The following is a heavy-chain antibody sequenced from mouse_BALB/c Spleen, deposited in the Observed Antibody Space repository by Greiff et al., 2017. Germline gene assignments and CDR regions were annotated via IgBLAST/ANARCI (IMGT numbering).Heavy chain of an antibody. V-gene: IGHV5-12-2*01. CDR1: GFTFSNYT. CDR3: ARQGYYRYDGYYFDY. Sequence: EVQGVESGGGLVQPGGSLKLSCAASGFTFSNYTMSWVRQTPEKRLEWVAYISNGGGSTYYPDTVKGRFTISRDNAKNTLYLQMSSLKSEDTAMYYCARQGYYRYDGYYFDYWGQGTTLTVSS. J-gene: IGHJ2*01. D-gene: IGHD2-14*01. CDR2: ISNGGGST.